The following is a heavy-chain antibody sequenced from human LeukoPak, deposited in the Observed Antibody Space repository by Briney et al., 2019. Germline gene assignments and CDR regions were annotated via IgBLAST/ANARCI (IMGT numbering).Heavy chain of an antibody. J-gene: IGHJ5*01. D-gene: IGHD4-23*01. CDR3: VRDADGGNSWFDS. V-gene: IGHV3-21*01. Sequence: GGSLRLSCAASGFVFSTHSMNWVRQASGKGLEWVSWISSSNGDIYYADSVRGRFTISRDDAKKSLYLQMNSLRAEDTAVYYCVRDADGGNSWFDSWGQGTLVTVSS. CDR1: GFVFSTHS. CDR2: ISSSNGDI.